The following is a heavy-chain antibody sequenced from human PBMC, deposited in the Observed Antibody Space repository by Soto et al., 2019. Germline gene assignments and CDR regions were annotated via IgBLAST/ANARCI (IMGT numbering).Heavy chain of an antibody. CDR3: ARFTPSYDFWSGYYGSWFAP. Sequence: SETLSLTCAVYGGSFSGYYWSWIRQPPGKGLEWIGEINHSGSTNYNPSLKSRVTISVDTSKNQFSLKLSSVTAADTAVYYCARFTPSYDFWSGYYGSWFAPWGQGTLVTVSS. V-gene: IGHV4-34*01. CDR1: GGSFSGYY. D-gene: IGHD3-3*01. CDR2: INHSGST. J-gene: IGHJ5*02.